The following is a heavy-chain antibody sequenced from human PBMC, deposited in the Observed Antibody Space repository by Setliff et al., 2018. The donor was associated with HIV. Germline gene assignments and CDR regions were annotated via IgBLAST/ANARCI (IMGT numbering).Heavy chain of an antibody. J-gene: IGHJ4*02. D-gene: IGHD6-13*01. CDR2: INHSGST. Sequence: PSETLSLTCAVYGGSFSGYYWSWIRQPPGKGLEWIGEINHSGSTNYNPSLKSRVTISVDTSKNQFSLKLSPVTAADTAVYYCARAARYSSSWYKRGYYFDYWGQGTLVTVSS. V-gene: IGHV4-34*01. CDR1: GGSFSGYY. CDR3: ARAARYSSSWYKRGYYFDY.